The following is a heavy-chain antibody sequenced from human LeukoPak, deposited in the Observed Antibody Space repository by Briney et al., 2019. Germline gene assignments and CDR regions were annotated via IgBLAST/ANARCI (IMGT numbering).Heavy chain of an antibody. Sequence: GESLKISRRGSGYSFTTYWIGWVRQTPGKGLEWMGIIFPGDSDTKYSPSFQGQVTLSADQSISTAYLQWSSLQASDTAIYYCARQGYTYGFDFWGQGTLVTVSS. V-gene: IGHV5-51*01. D-gene: IGHD5-18*01. CDR2: IFPGDSDT. CDR1: GYSFTTYW. J-gene: IGHJ5*01. CDR3: ARQGYTYGFDF.